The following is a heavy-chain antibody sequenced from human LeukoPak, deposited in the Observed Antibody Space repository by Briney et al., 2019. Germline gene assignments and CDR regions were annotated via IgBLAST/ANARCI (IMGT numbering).Heavy chain of an antibody. D-gene: IGHD3-16*01. CDR3: ARDLTGDYGYTKPIDY. J-gene: IGHJ4*02. CDR2: IKTDGSQI. V-gene: IGHV3-7*01. Sequence: GGSLRLSCVASGFTFSSYWMTWVRQAPGKGLEWVANIKTDGSQIYYVDSVKGRFTISRDNAKNSLYLQMNSLRAEDTAVYYCARDLTGDYGYTKPIDYWGQGTLVTVSS. CDR1: GFTFSSYW.